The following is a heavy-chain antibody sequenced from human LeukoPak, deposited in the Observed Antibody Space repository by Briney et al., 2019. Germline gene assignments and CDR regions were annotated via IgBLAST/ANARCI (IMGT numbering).Heavy chain of an antibody. CDR1: GGSISSSSYY. CDR2: IYYSGST. D-gene: IGHD2-15*01. Sequence: KPSETLSLTCTVSGGSISSSSYYWGWIRQPPGKGLEWIGSIYYSGSTYYNPSLKSRVTISVDTSKNQFSLKLSSVTAADTAVYYCARDPYLVVVAATGFDPWGQGTLVTVSS. V-gene: IGHV4-39*07. CDR3: ARDPYLVVVAATGFDP. J-gene: IGHJ5*02.